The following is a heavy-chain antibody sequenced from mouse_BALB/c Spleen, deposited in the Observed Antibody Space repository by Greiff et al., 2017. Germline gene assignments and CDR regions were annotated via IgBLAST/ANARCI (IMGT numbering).Heavy chain of an antibody. Sequence: EVKVVESGGGLVKPGGSLKLSCAASGFTFSDYYMYWVRQTPEKRLEWVATISDGGSYTYYPDSVKGRFTISRDNAKNNLYLQMSSLKSEDTAMYYCARSYRYDEKDYFDYWGQGTTLTVSS. CDR1: GFTFSDYY. J-gene: IGHJ2*01. CDR3: ARSYRYDEKDYFDY. CDR2: ISDGGSYT. V-gene: IGHV5-4*02. D-gene: IGHD2-14*01.